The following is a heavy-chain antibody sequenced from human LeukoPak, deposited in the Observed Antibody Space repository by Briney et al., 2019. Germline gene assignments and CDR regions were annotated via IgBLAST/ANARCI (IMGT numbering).Heavy chain of an antibody. D-gene: IGHD7-27*01. V-gene: IGHV3-33*03. CDR1: GFTFSSHG. CDR3: AKDPRTNWGSNYYYGMDV. CDR2: IWSDGSNK. J-gene: IGHJ6*02. Sequence: GRSLRLSCAASGFTFSSHGMHWVRQAPGKGLEWVAVIWSDGSNKYYVDSVKGRFTISRDNSKNTLSLQMDSLRAEDTAVYYCAKDPRTNWGSNYYYGMDVWGQGTTVTVSS.